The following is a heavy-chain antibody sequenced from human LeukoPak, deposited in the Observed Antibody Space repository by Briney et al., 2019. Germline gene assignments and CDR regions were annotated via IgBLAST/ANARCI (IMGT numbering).Heavy chain of an antibody. V-gene: IGHV3-30*02. CDR1: GFTFSTFG. Sequence: GGSLRLSCAASGFTFSTFGMHWVRQTPGKGLECVAYIRYDGDNKYYADSVKGRFTISRDNSKNTLYLQMNSLRTEDTAVYYCAKVPPGCSTTNCYNPFDYWGQGTLVTVSS. CDR3: AKVPPGCSTTNCYNPFDY. CDR2: IRYDGDNK. D-gene: IGHD2-2*02. J-gene: IGHJ4*02.